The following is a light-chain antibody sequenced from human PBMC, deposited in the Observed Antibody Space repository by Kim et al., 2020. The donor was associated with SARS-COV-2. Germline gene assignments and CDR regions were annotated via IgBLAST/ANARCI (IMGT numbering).Light chain of an antibody. J-gene: IGKJ4*01. CDR1: QSVSTY. V-gene: IGKV3-11*01. Sequence: LSPGETAALSCRASQSVSTYLAWFQQRPGQAPRLLIYDASNRATGIPARFSGSGSGTDFTLTISSLEPEDFAVYYCQHRSDWPLTFGGGTKVDIK. CDR3: QHRSDWPLT. CDR2: DAS.